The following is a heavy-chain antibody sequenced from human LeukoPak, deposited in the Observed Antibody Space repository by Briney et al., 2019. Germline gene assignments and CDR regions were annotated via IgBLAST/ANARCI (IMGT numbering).Heavy chain of an antibody. V-gene: IGHV6-1*01. Sequence: SPTLSLTCAISGDSVSINSAAWNWIRQSPSRGLEWLGRIYYRSKWYNDYAVSVKSRITINPDTSKNPFSLQLNSVTPEDTAVYYCARDLSVTYYGMDVWGQGTTVTVSS. CDR2: IYYRSKWYN. CDR1: GDSVSINSAA. J-gene: IGHJ6*02. D-gene: IGHD4-17*01. CDR3: ARDLSVTYYGMDV.